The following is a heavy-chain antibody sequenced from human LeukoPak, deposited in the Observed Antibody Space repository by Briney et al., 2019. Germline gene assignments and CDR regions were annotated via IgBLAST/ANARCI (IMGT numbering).Heavy chain of an antibody. CDR3: ARVNPYDFWSGGMDV. D-gene: IGHD3-3*01. Sequence: ASVKVSCKASGYTFTGYYMHWVRQAPGQGLEWMGWINPNSGGTNYAQKFQGRVTMTRNTSISTAYMELSSLRSEDTAVYYCARVNPYDFWSGGMDVWGQGTTVTVSS. V-gene: IGHV1-2*02. CDR1: GYTFTGYY. J-gene: IGHJ6*02. CDR2: INPNSGGT.